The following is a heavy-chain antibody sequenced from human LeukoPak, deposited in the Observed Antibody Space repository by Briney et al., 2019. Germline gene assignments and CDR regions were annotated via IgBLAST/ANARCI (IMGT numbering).Heavy chain of an antibody. D-gene: IGHD3-22*01. CDR1: GFTFSNYA. J-gene: IGHJ4*02. Sequence: GGSLRLSCAASGFTFSNYAMSWVRQAPGKGLEWVSGISGGGGSTYYADSVKGRFTISRDNSKNTLYLQMNSLRAEDTAVYYCAGRNYYDSSGPGFWGQGTMVTVSS. CDR3: AGRNYYDSSGPGF. CDR2: ISGGGGST. V-gene: IGHV3-23*01.